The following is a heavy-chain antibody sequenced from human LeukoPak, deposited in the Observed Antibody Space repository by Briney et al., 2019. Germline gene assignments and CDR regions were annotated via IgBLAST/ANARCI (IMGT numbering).Heavy chain of an antibody. J-gene: IGHJ6*02. CDR1: GFTFSSYS. D-gene: IGHD3-9*01. Sequence: PGGSLRLSCAAYGFTFSSYSMNWVRQAPGKGLEWVSSISSSSSYIYYADSVKGRFTISRDNAKNTLYLQMNSLRAEDTAVYYCAREGGYYDILTGYLYYYYGMDVWGQGTTVTVSS. V-gene: IGHV3-21*01. CDR2: ISSSSSYI. CDR3: AREGGYYDILTGYLYYYYGMDV.